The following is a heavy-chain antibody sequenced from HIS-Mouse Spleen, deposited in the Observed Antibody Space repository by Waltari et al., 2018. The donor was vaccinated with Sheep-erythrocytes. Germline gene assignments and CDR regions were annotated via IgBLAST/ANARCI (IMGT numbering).Heavy chain of an antibody. V-gene: IGHV1-69*04. CDR3: AQTGATTPHFDY. Sequence: QVQLVQSGAEVKKPGSSVKVSCKASGGTFSSSAISWVRQAPGQGLEWMGRIIPSLGLANYAQKFQGSVTITADKSTSTAYMELSSLRSEDTAVYYCAQTGATTPHFDYWGQGTLVTVSS. CDR1: GGTFSSSA. CDR2: IIPSLGLA. D-gene: IGHD1-26*01. J-gene: IGHJ4*02.